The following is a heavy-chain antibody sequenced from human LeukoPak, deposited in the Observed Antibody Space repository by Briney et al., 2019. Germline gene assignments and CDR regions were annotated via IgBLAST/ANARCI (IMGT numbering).Heavy chain of an antibody. Sequence: PSETLSLTCTVSGGSISSSSYYWGWIRQPPGKGLEWIGSIYYSGSTYYNPSLKSRVTISVDTSKSQFSLKLSSVTAADTAVYYCARKQWVMYYFDSWGQGTLVTVSS. CDR2: IYYSGST. CDR1: GGSISSSSYY. V-gene: IGHV4-39*01. CDR3: ARKQWVMYYFDS. J-gene: IGHJ4*02. D-gene: IGHD6-19*01.